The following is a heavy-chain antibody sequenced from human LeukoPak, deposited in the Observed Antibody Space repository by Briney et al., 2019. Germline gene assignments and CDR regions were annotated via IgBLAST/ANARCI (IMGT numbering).Heavy chain of an antibody. J-gene: IGHJ3*02. V-gene: IGHV4-59*01. CDR3: ARDQGLVTGYLSFVGAFDI. D-gene: IGHD3-9*01. CDR1: GGSISTYY. CDR2: VHYIGST. Sequence: SETMSLTWIVSGGSISTYYWSWIRQPPGKGLEWNGYVHYIGSTSYYPSSKSRVTIPVETSKTQLSLNLRSVTAAETAVYYCARDQGLVTGYLSFVGAFDIWGQGTMVTVSS.